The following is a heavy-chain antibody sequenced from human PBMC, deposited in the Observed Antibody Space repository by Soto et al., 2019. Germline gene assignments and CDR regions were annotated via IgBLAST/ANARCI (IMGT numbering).Heavy chain of an antibody. D-gene: IGHD5-12*01. V-gene: IGHV4-30-2*01. Sequence: QLQLQESGSGLVKPSQTLSLTCAVSGGSISSGGYSWSWIRQPPGKGLEWIGYIYHSGSTYYNPSLKSRVTISVDRSKNQFSLKLSSVTAADTAVYYCARESRYGPLNWFDPWVQGTLVTVSS. CDR1: GGSISSGGYS. CDR3: ARESRYGPLNWFDP. CDR2: IYHSGST. J-gene: IGHJ5*02.